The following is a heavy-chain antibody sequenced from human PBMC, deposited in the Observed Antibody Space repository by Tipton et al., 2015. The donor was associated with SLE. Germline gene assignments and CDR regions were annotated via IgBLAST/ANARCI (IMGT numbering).Heavy chain of an antibody. Sequence: LRLSCAVYGGSFSGYYWSWIRQPPGKGLEWIGYIYYSGSTNYNPSLKSRVTISVDTSKNQFSLKLSSVTAADTAVYYCARDSEVGYYASGSPNWFDPWGQGTLVTVSS. CDR2: IYYSGST. CDR1: GGSFSGYY. V-gene: IGHV4-34*01. J-gene: IGHJ5*02. D-gene: IGHD3-10*01. CDR3: ARDSEVGYYASGSPNWFDP.